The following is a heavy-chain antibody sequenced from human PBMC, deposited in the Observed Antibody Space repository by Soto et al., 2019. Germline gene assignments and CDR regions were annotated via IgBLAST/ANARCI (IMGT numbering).Heavy chain of an antibody. CDR3: AREGYCSSTSCEHSNRMIEYFQH. J-gene: IGHJ1*01. CDR2: INHSGST. CDR1: CGSFIGYY. V-gene: IGHV4-34*01. Sequence: SETLSLTCAFYCGSFIGYYWSWIRQPPGKGLEWIGEINHSGSTNYNPSLKSRVTISVDTSKNQFSLKLSSVTAADTAVYYCAREGYCSSTSCEHSNRMIEYFQHWGQGTLVTVSS. D-gene: IGHD2-2*01.